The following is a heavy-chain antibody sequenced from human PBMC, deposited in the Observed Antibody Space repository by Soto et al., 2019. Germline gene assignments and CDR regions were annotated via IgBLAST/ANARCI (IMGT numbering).Heavy chain of an antibody. CDR2: AYHTGKI. Sequence: SETLSLTCGVSGGSISSGNWWNWVRQAPGKGLEWIGEAYHTGKINYNPSLKSRVTISVDKSKNKFSLTLTSVTAADTAIYYCASGYYGSGCFDYWGPGSLVTVSS. J-gene: IGHJ4*02. D-gene: IGHD3-10*01. CDR1: GGSISSGNW. V-gene: IGHV4-4*02. CDR3: ASGYYGSGCFDY.